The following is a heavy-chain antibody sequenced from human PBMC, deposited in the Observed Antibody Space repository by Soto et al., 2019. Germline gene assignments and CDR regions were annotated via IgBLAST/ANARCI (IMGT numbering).Heavy chain of an antibody. D-gene: IGHD2-8*01. CDR3: VREAPCTNGVCQFDY. V-gene: IGHV3-48*03. CDR1: GFTFSPYE. Sequence: LRLSCAASGFTFSPYEVNWVRQAPGKGLEWISYISSSGSTIYYADSAKGRFTISRDNAKKSLLLQMNSLRAEDTAVYYCVREAPCTNGVCQFDYWGQGTLVTVSS. J-gene: IGHJ4*02. CDR2: ISSSGSTI.